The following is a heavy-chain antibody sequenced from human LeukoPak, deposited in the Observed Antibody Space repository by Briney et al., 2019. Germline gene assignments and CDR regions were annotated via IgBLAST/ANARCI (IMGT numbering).Heavy chain of an antibody. CDR2: ISAYNGNT. D-gene: IGHD1-1*01. V-gene: IGHV1-18*01. CDR1: GYAFTSYA. J-gene: IGHJ4*02. CDR3: AGYVDDIDY. Sequence: ASVKVSCKASGYAFTSYAITWVRQAPGQGLEWMGWISAYNGNTNYAQNLQGRVTMTTDTSTSTAYMELRSLRSDDTAVYYCAGYVDDIDYWGQGILVTVSS.